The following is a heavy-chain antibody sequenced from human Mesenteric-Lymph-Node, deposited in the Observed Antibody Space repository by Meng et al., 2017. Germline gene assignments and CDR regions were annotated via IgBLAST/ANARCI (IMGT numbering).Heavy chain of an antibody. CDR2: IYYSGST. Sequence: QVQVQEPGPGLVKPSQTLSLTCTVSGGSISSGGYYWSWIRQYPGKGLEWIGYIYYSGSTYYNPSLKSRVTISVDTSKNQFSLKLTSVTAADTAVYFCARTNYGDYNWFDPWGQGTLVTVSS. CDR3: ARTNYGDYNWFDP. D-gene: IGHD4-17*01. J-gene: IGHJ5*02. CDR1: GGSISSGGYY. V-gene: IGHV4-31*03.